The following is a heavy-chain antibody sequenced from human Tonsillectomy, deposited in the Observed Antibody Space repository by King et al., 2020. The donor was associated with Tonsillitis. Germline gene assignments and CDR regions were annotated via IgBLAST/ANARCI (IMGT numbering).Heavy chain of an antibody. CDR2: IYTNDST. V-gene: IGHV3-53*04. CDR1: GFTVRTNY. Sequence: VQLVESGGGLVQPGGSLRLSCAASGFTVRTNYMNWVRQAPGKGLEWVSVIYTNDSTYSADSVKGRFTISRHNSRNTVYLQMNSLRTEDTAVYYCAREGHYYDKIGYLSQYYFDFWGQGTLVTVSS. D-gene: IGHD3-22*01. J-gene: IGHJ4*02. CDR3: AREGHYYDKIGYLSQYYFDF.